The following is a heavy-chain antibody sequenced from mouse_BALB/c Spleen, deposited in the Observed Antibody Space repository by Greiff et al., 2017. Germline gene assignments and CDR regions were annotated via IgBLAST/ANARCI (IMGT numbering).Heavy chain of an antibody. CDR3: ARSYYSWFAY. J-gene: IGHJ3*01. V-gene: IGHV5-17*02. CDR1: GFTFSSFG. D-gene: IGHD2-10*01. Sequence: DVMLVESGGGLVQPGGSRKLSCAASGFTFSSFGMHWVRQAPEKGLEWVAYISSGSSTIYYADTVKGRFTISRDNPKNTLFLQMTSLRSEDTAMYYCARSYYSWFAYWGQGTLVTVSA. CDR2: ISSGSSTI.